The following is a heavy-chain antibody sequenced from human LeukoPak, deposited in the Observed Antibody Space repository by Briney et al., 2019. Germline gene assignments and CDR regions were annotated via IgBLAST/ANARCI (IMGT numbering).Heavy chain of an antibody. CDR3: ARLGYCSSTSCFP. CDR2: IYHSGST. D-gene: IGHD2-2*01. CDR1: GYSISSGYY. V-gene: IGHV4-38-2*01. Sequence: SETLSLTCAVSGYSISSGYYWGWIRQPPGKGLEWIGSIYHSGSTYYNPSLKSRVTISVDTSKNQFSLKLSSVTAADTAVYYCARLGYCSSTSCFPWGQGTLVTVSS. J-gene: IGHJ5*02.